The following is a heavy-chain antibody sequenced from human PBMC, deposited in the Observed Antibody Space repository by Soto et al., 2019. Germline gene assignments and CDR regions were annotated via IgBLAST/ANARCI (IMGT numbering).Heavy chain of an antibody. V-gene: IGHV4-59*01. CDR3: ARRDGYNRFDY. J-gene: IGHJ4*02. Sequence: PSETLSLTCTVSGGSISNNFWSWIRQSPGKGLEWIGYIHYTGSTNYNPSLKSRVTISVDTSKNQLSLRLSSVTAADTAVYSCARRDGYNRFDYWGQGALVTVSS. CDR1: GGSISNNF. D-gene: IGHD5-12*01. CDR2: IHYTGST.